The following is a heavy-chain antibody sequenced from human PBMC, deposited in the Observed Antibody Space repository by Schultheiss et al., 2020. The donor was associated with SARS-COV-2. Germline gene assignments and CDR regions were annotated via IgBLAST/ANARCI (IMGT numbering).Heavy chain of an antibody. V-gene: IGHV4-61*01. J-gene: IGHJ4*02. CDR3: ARHISGDSSGYYTPHYFDY. Sequence: SETLSLTCTVSGGSVSSGSYYWSWIRQPPGKGLEWIGEINHSGSTNYNPSLKSRVTISVDTSKNQFSLKLSSVTAADTAVYYCARHISGDSSGYYTPHYFDYWGQGTLVTVSS. D-gene: IGHD3-22*01. CDR1: GGSVSSGSYY. CDR2: INHSGST.